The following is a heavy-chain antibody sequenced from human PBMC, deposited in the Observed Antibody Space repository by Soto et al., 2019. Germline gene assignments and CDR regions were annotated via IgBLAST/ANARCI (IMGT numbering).Heavy chain of an antibody. J-gene: IGHJ6*02. CDR2: ISSRSDI. Sequence: LRLSCVGSGFTFSTYSINWVRQAPGKGLEWVSSISSRSDIYYADSVKGRFTISRDNAKNSVSLQMNSLRAEDTAVYYCAREYTAWPLAYGLDVWGQGTTVTV. D-gene: IGHD2-2*02. CDR3: AREYTAWPLAYGLDV. CDR1: GFTFSTYS. V-gene: IGHV3-21*01.